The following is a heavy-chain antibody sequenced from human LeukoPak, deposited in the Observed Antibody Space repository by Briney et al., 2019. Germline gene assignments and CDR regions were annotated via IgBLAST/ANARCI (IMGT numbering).Heavy chain of an antibody. CDR3: AKDPYGGTYPSYFDY. CDR2: LRYDGSAA. Sequence: GGSPSLSCAASGFTLSSYGMNWVRQAPGKGLDWVAFLRYDGSAAFYEDSVKGRFTISRDSSKNTLYLQMNSLTPADTAIYYCAKDPYGGTYPSYFDYWGQGTLVTVSS. D-gene: IGHD1-26*01. CDR1: GFTLSSYG. V-gene: IGHV3-30*02. J-gene: IGHJ4*02.